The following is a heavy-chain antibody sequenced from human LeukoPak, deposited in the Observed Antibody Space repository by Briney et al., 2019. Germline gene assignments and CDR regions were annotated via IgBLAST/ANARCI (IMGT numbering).Heavy chain of an antibody. CDR3: ARAFDY. Sequence: GASVTVSCKASGYTFTSYDINWVRQAPGQGLEWMGWMNPNSGNTGYAQKFQGRVTMTRNTAISTAYMELSSVRSEDTGGYYSARAFDYGGQGNLVPVSS. V-gene: IGHV1-8*01. J-gene: IGHJ4*02. CDR2: MNPNSGNT. CDR1: GYTFTSYD.